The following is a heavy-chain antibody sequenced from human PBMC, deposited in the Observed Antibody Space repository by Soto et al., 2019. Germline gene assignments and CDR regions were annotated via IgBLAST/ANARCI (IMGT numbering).Heavy chain of an antibody. CDR3: ARGEKWRDTDYFDY. V-gene: IGHV4-31*03. J-gene: IGHJ4*02. Sequence: SETLSLTCTVSGGSISSGGYYWSWIRQHPGKGLEWIGYIYYSGSTYYNPSLKSRVTISVDTSKNQFSLKLSSVTAADTAVYYCARGEKWRDTDYFDYWGQGTLVTVS. D-gene: IGHD5-18*01. CDR1: GGSISSGGYY. CDR2: IYYSGST.